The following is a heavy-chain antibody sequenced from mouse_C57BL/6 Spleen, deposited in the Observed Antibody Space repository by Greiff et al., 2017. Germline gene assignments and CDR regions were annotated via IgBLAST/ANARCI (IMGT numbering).Heavy chain of an antibody. Sequence: VQLQQSGPELVKPGASVKISCKASGYSFTDYNMNWVKQSNGKSLERIGVINPNYGTTSYNQKFKGKATLTVDQSSSTAYMQLNSLTSEDSAVYYCARRGLLRTPFYFDYWGQGTTLTVSS. J-gene: IGHJ2*01. V-gene: IGHV1-39*01. CDR1: GYSFTDYN. CDR2: INPNYGTT. CDR3: ARRGLLRTPFYFDY. D-gene: IGHD2-3*01.